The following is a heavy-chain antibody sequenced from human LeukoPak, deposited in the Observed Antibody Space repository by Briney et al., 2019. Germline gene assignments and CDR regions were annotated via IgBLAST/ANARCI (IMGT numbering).Heavy chain of an antibody. CDR3: AKAYCGDYIAPYYYGMDV. D-gene: IGHD4-17*01. V-gene: IGHV3-21*04. CDR2: ISCNSSYT. Sequence: GGSLRLSCAASGFTFSSYYMSWVRQAPGKGLEWVSPISCNSSYTYYADSVKGRFTISRDNGKNSLYLQMNSLRAEDTALYYCAKAYCGDYIAPYYYGMDVWGQGTTVTV. CDR1: GFTFSSYY. J-gene: IGHJ6*02.